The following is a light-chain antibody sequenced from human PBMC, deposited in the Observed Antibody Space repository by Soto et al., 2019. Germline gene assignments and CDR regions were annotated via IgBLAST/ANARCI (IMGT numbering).Light chain of an antibody. CDR3: QQSYSTPLP. CDR2: AAS. CDR1: QSISSY. J-gene: IGKJ1*01. Sequence: DIQMTQSPSSLSASVGDRVTITCRASQSISSYLNWYQQKPGKAPKLLIYAASSLQSGDPSRFSGSGSGTDFTLTISSLQPEDFATYYCQQSYSTPLPFGQGTKVEIK. V-gene: IGKV1-39*01.